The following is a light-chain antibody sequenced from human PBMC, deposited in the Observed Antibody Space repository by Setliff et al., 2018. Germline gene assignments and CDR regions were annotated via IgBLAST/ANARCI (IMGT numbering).Light chain of an antibody. CDR1: NSNIGAGFD. J-gene: IGLJ1*01. CDR2: GNT. Sequence: QSALAQPPSVSGAPGQRVTISCTGNNSNIGAGFDVHWFQQLPGTAPRLLIYGNTSRPSGVPDRFSGSNSGTSASLAITGPQAEDEADYYCAAWDDSLNGYVFGTGTKVTVL. V-gene: IGLV1-40*01. CDR3: AAWDDSLNGYV.